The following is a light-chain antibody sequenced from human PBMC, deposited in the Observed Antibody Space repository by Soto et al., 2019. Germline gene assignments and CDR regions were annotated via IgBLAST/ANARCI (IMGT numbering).Light chain of an antibody. CDR3: QQYNNWPPWT. V-gene: IGKV3-15*01. Sequence: EIVMTQSPATLSVSPGERATLSCRASQSVSSNLAWYQQKPRQAPRLLIYGASTRATGIPARFSGSGSGTEFTLTISSLQSEDFVVYYCQQYNNWPPWTFGQGTKVEIK. CDR1: QSVSSN. CDR2: GAS. J-gene: IGKJ1*01.